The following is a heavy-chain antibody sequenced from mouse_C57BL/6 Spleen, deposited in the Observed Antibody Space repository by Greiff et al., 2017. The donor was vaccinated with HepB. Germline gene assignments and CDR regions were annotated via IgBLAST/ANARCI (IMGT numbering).Heavy chain of an antibody. CDR1: GYSFTDYN. CDR3: AREEGREGHAMDY. Sequence: VQLQQSGPELVKPGASVKISCKASGYSFTDYNMNWVKQSNGKSLEWIGVINPNYGTTSYNQKFKDKATLTVDQSSSTAYMQLKSLTSEDSAVYYCAREEGREGHAMDYWGQGTSVTVSS. V-gene: IGHV1-39*01. CDR2: INPNYGTT. D-gene: IGHD3-3*01. J-gene: IGHJ4*01.